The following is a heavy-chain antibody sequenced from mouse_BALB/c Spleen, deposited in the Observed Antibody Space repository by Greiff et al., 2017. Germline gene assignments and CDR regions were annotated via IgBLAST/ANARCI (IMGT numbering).Heavy chain of an antibody. D-gene: IGHD1-1*02. CDR2: IWAGGST. J-gene: IGHJ2*01. V-gene: IGHV2-9*02. CDR3: DTAYYANLYYFDY. Sequence: VHLVESGPGLVAPSQCLSITCAVSGFSLSSYGVHWVRQPPGKGLEWLGVIWAGGSTNYNSGLMSRLSISKDNAQRHVFLKMISLQTDDTTMYYWDTAYYANLYYFDYWGQGTTLTVSS. CDR1: GFSLSSYG.